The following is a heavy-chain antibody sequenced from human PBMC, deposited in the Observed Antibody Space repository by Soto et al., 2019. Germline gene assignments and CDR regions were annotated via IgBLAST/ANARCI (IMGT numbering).Heavy chain of an antibody. CDR1: GFRFRNAW. CDR2: IKSKGDGGTR. Sequence: PGGSLRLSCAASGFRFRNAWMSWVRQAPGKGLEWVGNIKSKGDGGTRDYAAPVKGRFTISRDDSKNTLFLQMNSLKNEDTAVYFCTTDLQAYCDGTTCYAGNYYYDDMDVWGQGTTVTVSS. J-gene: IGHJ6*02. D-gene: IGHD2-2*01. V-gene: IGHV3-15*01. CDR3: TTDLQAYCDGTTCYAGNYYYDDMDV.